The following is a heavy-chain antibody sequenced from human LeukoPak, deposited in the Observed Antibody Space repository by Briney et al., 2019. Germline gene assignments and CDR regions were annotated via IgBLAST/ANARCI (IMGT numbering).Heavy chain of an antibody. V-gene: IGHV1-18*01. CDR1: GYAFTNYG. CDR2: ISAYNGNT. J-gene: IGHJ4*02. D-gene: IGHD5-24*01. Sequence: ASVKVSCKTSGYAFTNYGINWVRQAPGQGLEWMGWISAYNGNTNYAQRFQGRVTMTTDTSTSTAYMDLRSLRSDDTAVYYCARDPRTEDGYNLRGFDYWGQGTLVTVSS. CDR3: ARDPRTEDGYNLRGFDY.